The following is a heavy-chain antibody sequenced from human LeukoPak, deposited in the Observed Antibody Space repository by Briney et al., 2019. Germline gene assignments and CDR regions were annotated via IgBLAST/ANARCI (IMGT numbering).Heavy chain of an antibody. J-gene: IGHJ4*02. Sequence: GSLRLSCAASRFTFSSYAMSWVRQAPGKGLEWVSSISSGSSYIYYADSVKGRFTISGDNTKNSLYLQMNSLRVEDTAVYYCASYSSGSYWGQGTLVTVSS. V-gene: IGHV3-21*06. CDR3: ASYSSGSY. D-gene: IGHD6-19*01. CDR2: ISSGSSYI. CDR1: RFTFSSYA.